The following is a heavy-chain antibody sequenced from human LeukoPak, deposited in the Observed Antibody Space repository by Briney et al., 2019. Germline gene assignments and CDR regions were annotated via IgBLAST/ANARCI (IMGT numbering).Heavy chain of an antibody. J-gene: IGHJ3*02. CDR2: IYTSGST. D-gene: IGHD6-19*01. CDR3: ARQTAGNDAFDI. Sequence: SETLSLTCTASGGSISSYYWSWIRQPAGKGLEWIGRIYTSGSTNYNPSLKSRVTMSVDTSKNQFSLMLSSVTAADTAVYYCARQTAGNDAFDIWGQGTMVTVSS. CDR1: GGSISSYY. V-gene: IGHV4-4*07.